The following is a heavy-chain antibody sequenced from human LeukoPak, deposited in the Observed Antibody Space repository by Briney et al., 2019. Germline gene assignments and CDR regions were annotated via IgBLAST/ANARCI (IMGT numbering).Heavy chain of an antibody. D-gene: IGHD3-10*01. CDR2: ISGSGGTT. CDR1: GFNFSSYA. V-gene: IGHV3-23*01. CDR3: AKAVVRGAYAFDY. J-gene: IGHJ4*02. Sequence: GGSLRLSCAASGFNFSSYAMSWVRQAPGEGLEWVSAISGSGGTTYYADSVKGRFTISRDNSKNTLYLQMNSLRAEDTAVYYCAKAVVRGAYAFDYWGQGTLVTVSS.